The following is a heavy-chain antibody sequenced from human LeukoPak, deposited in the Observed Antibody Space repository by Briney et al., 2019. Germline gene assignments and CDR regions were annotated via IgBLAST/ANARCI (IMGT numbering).Heavy chain of an antibody. D-gene: IGHD5-18*01. CDR2: ISSRSDTI. CDR3: AKGYTYGSD. CDR1: GFTFSSYG. J-gene: IGHJ4*02. Sequence: GGSLRLSCAASGFTFSSYGMIWVRQAPGKGLEWVSYISSRSDTIYYADSVKGRFTVSRDNAKNSLFLQMNSLRDEDTAVYYCAKGYTYGSDWGQGTLVTVSS. V-gene: IGHV3-48*02.